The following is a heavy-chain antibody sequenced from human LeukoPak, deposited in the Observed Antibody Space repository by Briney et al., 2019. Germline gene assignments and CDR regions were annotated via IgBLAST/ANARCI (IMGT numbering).Heavy chain of an antibody. D-gene: IGHD4-17*01. CDR2: IYTSGST. V-gene: IGHV4-61*02. CDR1: GGSISSGSYY. J-gene: IGHJ2*01. CDR3: ARVVNDYAIRYFDL. Sequence: PSETLSLTCTVSGGSISSGSYYWSWIRQPAGKGLEWIGRIYTSGSTNYNPSLKSRVTTSVDTSKDQFSLRLRSVSAADTAVYYCARVVNDYAIRYFDLWGRGTLVPVSS.